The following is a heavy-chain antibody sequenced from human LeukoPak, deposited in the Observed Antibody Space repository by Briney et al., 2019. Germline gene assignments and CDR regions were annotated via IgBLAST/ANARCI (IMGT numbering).Heavy chain of an antibody. J-gene: IGHJ4*02. Sequence: GGSLRLSCAASGFTFSSYSMNWVRQAPGKGLEWVSSISSSSYIYYADSVKGRFTISRDNAKNSLYLQMNSLRAEDTAVYYCARDPRSYYDSSGYWALDYWGQGTLVTVSS. D-gene: IGHD3-22*01. V-gene: IGHV3-21*01. CDR2: ISSSSYI. CDR3: ARDPRSYYDSSGYWALDY. CDR1: GFTFSSYS.